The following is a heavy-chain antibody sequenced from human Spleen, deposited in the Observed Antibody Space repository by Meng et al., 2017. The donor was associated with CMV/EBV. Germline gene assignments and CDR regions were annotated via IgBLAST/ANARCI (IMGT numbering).Heavy chain of an antibody. D-gene: IGHD6-6*01. Sequence: LRLSCTVSGGSISSGGYYWSWIRQHPGKGLEWIGYIYYSGSTYYNPSLKSRVTISVDTSKNQFSLKLSSVTAADTAVYYCARDRGIAARNNWFDPWGQGTLVTVSS. CDR2: IYYSGST. J-gene: IGHJ5*02. CDR1: GGSISSGGYY. CDR3: ARDRGIAARNNWFDP. V-gene: IGHV4-31*03.